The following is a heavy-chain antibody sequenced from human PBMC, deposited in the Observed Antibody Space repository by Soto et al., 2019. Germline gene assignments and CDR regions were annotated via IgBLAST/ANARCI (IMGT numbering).Heavy chain of an antibody. V-gene: IGHV4-31*02. J-gene: IGHJ6*02. CDR1: GGSISSGGYY. D-gene: IGHD6-13*01. CDR3: ARDSGRGIAAAGTLYSYYYYGMDV. Sequence: SETLSLTCTVSGGSISSGGYYWSWIRQHPGKGLEWIGYIYYSGSTYYNPSLKSRVTISVDTSKNQFSLKLSSVTAADTAVYYCARDSGRGIAAAGTLYSYYYYGMDVWGQGTTVTVSS. CDR2: IYYSGST.